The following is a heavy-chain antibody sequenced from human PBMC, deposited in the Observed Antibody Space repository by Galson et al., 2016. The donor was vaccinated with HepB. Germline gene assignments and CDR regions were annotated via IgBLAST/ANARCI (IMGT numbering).Heavy chain of an antibody. Sequence: SLRLSCAASGFRFSSYSMNWVRQAPGKGLEWVSSISSNSSDIYYADSVKGRFSISRDNAKNSLYLQMKSLRAEDTAVYFCATSGSVGYKTEAYFDYWGQGTLVTVSS. CDR1: GFRFSSYS. V-gene: IGHV3-21*06. D-gene: IGHD3-10*01. J-gene: IGHJ4*02. CDR3: ATSGSVGYKTEAYFDY. CDR2: ISSNSSDI.